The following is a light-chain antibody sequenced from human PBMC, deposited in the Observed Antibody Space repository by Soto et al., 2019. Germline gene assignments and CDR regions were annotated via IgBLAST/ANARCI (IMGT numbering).Light chain of an antibody. J-gene: IGKJ1*01. CDR3: QQYGRSPTT. CDR1: QNVRTF. Sequence: EVVLTQSPATLSVSPGERATLSWMASQNVRTFLDWYQQKPGQAPRLLIYGASNRATGIPARFSGSGSGTDFTLTISRLEPEDFAVYYCQQYGRSPTTLGQGTKVDIK. V-gene: IGKV3-11*01. CDR2: GAS.